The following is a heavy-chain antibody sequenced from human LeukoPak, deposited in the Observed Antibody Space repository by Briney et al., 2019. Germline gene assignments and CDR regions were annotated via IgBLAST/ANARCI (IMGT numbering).Heavy chain of an antibody. CDR3: AKAYYDLLTGYYPGGYFDY. V-gene: IGHV3-30*18. CDR2: ISYDGSNK. D-gene: IGHD3-9*01. Sequence: GRSLRLSCAASGFTFSSYGMHWVRQAPGKGLEWVAVISYDGSNKYYADSVKGRFTISRDNSKNTLYLRMNSLRAEDTAVYYCAKAYYDLLTGYYPGGYFDYWGQGTLVTVSS. J-gene: IGHJ4*02. CDR1: GFTFSSYG.